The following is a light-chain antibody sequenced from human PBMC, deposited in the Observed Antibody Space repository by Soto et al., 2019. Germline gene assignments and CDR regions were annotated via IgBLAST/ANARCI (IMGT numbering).Light chain of an antibody. CDR2: GAS. Sequence: EIVLTQSPGTLSLSPGERATLSCRASQSVSSSYLAWYQQKPGQAPRLLIYGASSRTTGIPDRYSGSGSGTDFALTISILELEDLAVYYCQQYGSSPLITFGTGNKVDIK. CDR1: QSVSSSY. V-gene: IGKV3-20*01. CDR3: QQYGSSPLIT. J-gene: IGKJ3*01.